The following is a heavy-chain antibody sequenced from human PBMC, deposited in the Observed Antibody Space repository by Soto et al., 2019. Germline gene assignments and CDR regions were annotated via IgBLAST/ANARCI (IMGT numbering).Heavy chain of an antibody. CDR1: GGSISSSSYY. J-gene: IGHJ6*03. CDR2: IYYSGST. CDR3: ARRYSSSPRYYYYYMDV. Sequence: PSETLSLTCTVSGGSISSSSYYWGWIRQPPGKGLEWIGSIYYSGSTYYNPSLKSRVTISVDTSKNQFSLKLSSVTAADTAVYYCARRYSSSPRYYYYYMDVWGKGTTVTVSS. V-gene: IGHV4-39*01. D-gene: IGHD6-6*01.